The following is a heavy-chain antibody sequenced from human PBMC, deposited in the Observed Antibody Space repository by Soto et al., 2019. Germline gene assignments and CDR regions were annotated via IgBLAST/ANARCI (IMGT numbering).Heavy chain of an antibody. D-gene: IGHD2-15*01. Sequence: ASVKVSCKASGYTFTSYGISWVQQAPGQGLEWMGWISAYNGNTNYAQKLQGRVTMTTDTSTSTAYMELRSLRSDDTAVYYCARDDCSGGSCYGGHVDYWGQGTLVTVSS. CDR1: GYTFTSYG. CDR3: ARDDCSGGSCYGGHVDY. J-gene: IGHJ4*02. CDR2: ISAYNGNT. V-gene: IGHV1-18*04.